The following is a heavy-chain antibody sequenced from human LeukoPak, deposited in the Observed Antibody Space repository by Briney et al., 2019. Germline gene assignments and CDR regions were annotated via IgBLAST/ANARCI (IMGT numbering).Heavy chain of an antibody. D-gene: IGHD1-26*01. V-gene: IGHV1-69*05. J-gene: IGHJ4*02. Sequence: GASEKVSCKASGGTFSSYAISWVRQAPGQGLEWMGRIIPIFGTANYAQKFQGRVTITTDESTSTAYMELSSLRSEDTAVYYCASYPSGNAEIGWGQGTLVTVSS. CDR3: ASYPSGNAEIG. CDR2: IIPIFGTA. CDR1: GGTFSSYA.